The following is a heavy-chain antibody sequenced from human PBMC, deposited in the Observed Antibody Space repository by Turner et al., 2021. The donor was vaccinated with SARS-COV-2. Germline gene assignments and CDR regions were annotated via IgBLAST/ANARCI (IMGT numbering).Heavy chain of an antibody. Sequence: EVQLVETGGGLIRPGGSLRLSCAASGFTVSSNYMSWVRQAPGKGLEWVSVMYSGGSTFYADSVKGRFTISRDNAKNSLYLQMNSLRDEDTAVYYCARGGGDYWGQGTLVTVSS. CDR3: ARGGGDY. CDR2: MYSGGST. D-gene: IGHD3-16*01. V-gene: IGHV3-53*02. J-gene: IGHJ4*02. CDR1: GFTVSSNY.